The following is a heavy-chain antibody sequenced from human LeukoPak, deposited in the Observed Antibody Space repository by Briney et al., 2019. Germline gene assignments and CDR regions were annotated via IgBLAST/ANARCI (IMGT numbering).Heavy chain of an antibody. J-gene: IGHJ4*02. CDR1: GYTFTSYY. CDR3: AYAPSSWSVNFDY. CDR2: INPSGGST. D-gene: IGHD6-13*01. Sequence: ASVKVSCKASGYTFTSYYMHWALQAPGQGLEWMGIINPSGGSTSYAQKFQGRVTMTRDTSTSTVYMELSSLRSEGTAVYYCAYAPSSWSVNFDYWGQGTLVTVSS. V-gene: IGHV1-46*01.